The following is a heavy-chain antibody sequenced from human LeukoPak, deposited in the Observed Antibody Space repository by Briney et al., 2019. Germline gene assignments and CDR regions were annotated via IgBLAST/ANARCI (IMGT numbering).Heavy chain of an antibody. CDR1: GYRFTSYW. J-gene: IGHJ6*02. CDR2: INPGDSDT. V-gene: IGHV5-51*01. D-gene: IGHD2-2*01. Sequence: GESLKISCKGSGYRFTSYWIGWVRQMPGKGLEWMGIINPGDSDTRYSPSFQGQVTISADKSISTAYLQWSSLKASDTAMYYCARHPDCTRTSCYVDYYGMDVWGQGATVTVSS. CDR3: ARHPDCTRTSCYVDYYGMDV.